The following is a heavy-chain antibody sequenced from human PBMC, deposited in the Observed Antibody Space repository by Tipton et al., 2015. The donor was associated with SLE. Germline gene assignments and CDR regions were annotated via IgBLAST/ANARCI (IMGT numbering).Heavy chain of an antibody. CDR2: MNPNSGKI. CDR3: ARWFDS. Sequence: QSGAEVKKPGASVKVSCKASGYTFTSYDINWVRQATGQGLEWMGWMNPNSGKIDYAQKFQGRIIMTRNTSISTAYMELRGLRSEDTAVYYGARWFDSWGQGTLVTVSS. V-gene: IGHV1-8*01. CDR1: GYTFTSYD. J-gene: IGHJ5*01.